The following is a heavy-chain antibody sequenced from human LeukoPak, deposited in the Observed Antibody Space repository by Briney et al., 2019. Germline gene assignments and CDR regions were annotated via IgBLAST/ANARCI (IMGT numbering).Heavy chain of an antibody. Sequence: GGSLRLSCAASGFTFDDYAMHWVRQAPGKGLEWVSLISGDGGSTYYADSVKGRFTISRDNSKNSLYLQMNSLRTEDTALYYRAKGTESQTSIAVAGTDFDYWGQGTLVTVSS. J-gene: IGHJ4*02. CDR1: GFTFDDYA. CDR3: AKGTESQTSIAVAGTDFDY. V-gene: IGHV3-43*02. CDR2: ISGDGGST. D-gene: IGHD6-19*01.